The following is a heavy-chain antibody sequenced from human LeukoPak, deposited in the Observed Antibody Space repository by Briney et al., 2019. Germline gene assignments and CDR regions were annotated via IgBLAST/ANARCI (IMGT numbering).Heavy chain of an antibody. CDR3: AREPYYYDSSGHDY. Sequence: PGGSLRLSCAASGFTFSSFWMSWVRQAPGKGLEWVANIKQDGSDKYYVDSVKGRFTISRDNAKNSLYLQMNSLRAEDTAVYYCAREPYYYDSSGHDYRGQGTLVTVSS. D-gene: IGHD3-22*01. CDR2: IKQDGSDK. CDR1: GFTFSSFW. J-gene: IGHJ4*02. V-gene: IGHV3-7*01.